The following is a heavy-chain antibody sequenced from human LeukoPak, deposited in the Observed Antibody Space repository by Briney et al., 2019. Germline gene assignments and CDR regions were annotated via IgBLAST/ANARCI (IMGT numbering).Heavy chain of an antibody. CDR2: ISYDGSNK. V-gene: IGHV3-30*18. CDR1: GFTFSSYG. CDR3: AKTEYIHVDIVATAPLIQPLEY. Sequence: SGGSLRLSCAASGFTFSSYGMHWVRQAPGKGLEWVAVISYDGSNKYYADSVKGRFTISRDNSKNTLYLQMNSLRAEDTAVYYCAKTEYIHVDIVATAPLIQPLEYWGQGTLVTVSS. J-gene: IGHJ4*02. D-gene: IGHD5-12*01.